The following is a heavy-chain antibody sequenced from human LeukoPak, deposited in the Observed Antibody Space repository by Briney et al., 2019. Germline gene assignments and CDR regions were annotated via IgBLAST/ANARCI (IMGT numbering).Heavy chain of an antibody. J-gene: IGHJ5*02. CDR1: GGSFSGYY. CDR3: ARGVVVVAASLYNWFDP. Sequence: SETLSLTCAVYGGSFSGYYWSWIRQPPGKGLEWIGEINHSGSTNYNPSLKSRVTISVDTSKNQFSLKLGSVTAADTAVYYCARGVVVVAASLYNWFDPWGQGTLVTVSS. CDR2: INHSGST. D-gene: IGHD2-15*01. V-gene: IGHV4-34*01.